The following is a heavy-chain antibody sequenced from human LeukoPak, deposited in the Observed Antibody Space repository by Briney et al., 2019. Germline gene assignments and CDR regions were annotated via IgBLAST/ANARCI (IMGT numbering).Heavy chain of an antibody. CDR3: AKRQMATKTFDY. CDR2: ISGSGGST. V-gene: IGHV3-23*01. D-gene: IGHD5-24*01. Sequence: QTGGSLRLSSAASGFTFSDYYMSWVRQTPGKGLEWVSAISGSGGSTYYADSVKGRFTISRDNSKNTLYLQMNSLRAEDTAVYYCAKRQMATKTFDYWGQGTLVSASS. J-gene: IGHJ4*02. CDR1: GFTFSDYY.